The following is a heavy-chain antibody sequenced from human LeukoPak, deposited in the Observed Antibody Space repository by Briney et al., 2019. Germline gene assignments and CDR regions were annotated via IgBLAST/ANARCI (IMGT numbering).Heavy chain of an antibody. CDR1: GGSISSSSYY. J-gene: IGHJ4*02. V-gene: IGHV4-39*07. CDR3: ARDSRVGWELRGGGANY. CDR2: IYYSGST. D-gene: IGHD1-26*01. Sequence: SETLSLTCTVSGGSISSSSYYWGWIRQPPGKGLEWIGSIYYSGSTYYNPSLKSRVTISVDTSKNQFSLKLSSVTAADTAVYYCARDSRVGWELRGGGANYWGQGTLVTVSS.